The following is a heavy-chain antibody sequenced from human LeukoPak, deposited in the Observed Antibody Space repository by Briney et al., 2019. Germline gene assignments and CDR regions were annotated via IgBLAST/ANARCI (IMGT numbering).Heavy chain of an antibody. CDR1: GYNFATYG. D-gene: IGHD2/OR15-2a*01. V-gene: IGHV1-18*01. Sequence: GASVKVSCKASGYNFATYGISWVRQAPGQGLEWMGWIAPYNDNANSAQKFQGRLSMTADTSTSTASMGLRSLRSDDTAVYYCTRDPRHKYGNFDNWGQGTLVTVSS. CDR2: IAPYNDNA. J-gene: IGHJ4*02. CDR3: TRDPRHKYGNFDN.